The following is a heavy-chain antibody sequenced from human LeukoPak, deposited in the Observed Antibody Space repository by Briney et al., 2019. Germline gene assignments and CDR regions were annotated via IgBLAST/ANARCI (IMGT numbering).Heavy chain of an antibody. CDR3: ASGKYRYGDNWFDP. D-gene: IGHD5-18*01. Sequence: GRSLRLSCAASGFTFSSYAMHWVRQAPGKGLEWVAVISYDGSNKYYADSVKGRFTISRDNSKNTLYLQMNSLRAEDTAVYFCASGKYRYGDNWFDPWGQGTLVTVSS. CDR1: GFTFSSYA. V-gene: IGHV3-30*04. CDR2: ISYDGSNK. J-gene: IGHJ5*02.